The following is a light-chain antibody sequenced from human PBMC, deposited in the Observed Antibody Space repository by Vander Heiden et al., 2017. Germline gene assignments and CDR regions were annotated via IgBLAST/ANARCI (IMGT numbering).Light chain of an antibody. J-gene: IGLJ2*01. Sequence: QSVLTQPPSASRTPGQRVTISCSGSSSNIGTSYVYWYQQLPGTSPKPLMYKNNQRTSGVPDRFSGSKSGTSASLAISGLRSEDEADYYCAAWDDSLDGLVVFGGGTKLTVL. CDR3: AAWDDSLDGLVV. CDR2: KNN. V-gene: IGLV1-47*01. CDR1: SSNIGTSY.